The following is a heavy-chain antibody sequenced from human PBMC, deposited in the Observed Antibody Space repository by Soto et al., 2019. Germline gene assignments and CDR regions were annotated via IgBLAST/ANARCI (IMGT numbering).Heavy chain of an antibody. J-gene: IGHJ6*02. CDR2: IYYSGST. Sequence: SETLSLTCTVSGGSISSYYWSWIRQPPGKGLEWIGYIYYSGSTNYNPSLKSRVTISVDTSKNQFSLKLSSVTAADTAVYYCARVRGNYYYYGMDVWGQGTAVTVSS. CDR3: ARVRGNYYYYGMDV. D-gene: IGHD3-10*01. V-gene: IGHV4-59*01. CDR1: GGSISSYY.